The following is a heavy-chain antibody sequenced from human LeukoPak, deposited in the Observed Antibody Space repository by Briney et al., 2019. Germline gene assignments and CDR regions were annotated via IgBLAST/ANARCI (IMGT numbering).Heavy chain of an antibody. J-gene: IGHJ4*02. CDR1: GFTFSSYW. CDR3: ARDLSAKDDY. Sequence: PGGSLRLSCAASGFTFSSYWMNWVRQTPGKGLEWVANIEQGGSKKYYVDSVKGRFTISRDNAKNSLYLQMNSLRADDTAVYYCARDLSAKDDYWGQGTLVTVSS. CDR2: IEQGGSKK. V-gene: IGHV3-7*01.